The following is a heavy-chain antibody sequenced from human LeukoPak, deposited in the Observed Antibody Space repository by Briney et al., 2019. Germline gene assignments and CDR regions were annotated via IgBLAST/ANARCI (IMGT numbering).Heavy chain of an antibody. CDR1: GFTFSSYA. CDR2: ISYDGSNK. CDR3: ARGSYDSSGYLFDY. V-gene: IGHV3-30-3*01. D-gene: IGHD3-22*01. J-gene: IGHJ4*02. Sequence: PGRSLRLSCAASGFTFSSYAMHWVRQAPGKGLEWAAVISYDGSNKYYADSVKGRFTISRDNSKNTLYLQMNSLRAEDTAVYYCARGSYDSSGYLFDYWGQGTLVTVSS.